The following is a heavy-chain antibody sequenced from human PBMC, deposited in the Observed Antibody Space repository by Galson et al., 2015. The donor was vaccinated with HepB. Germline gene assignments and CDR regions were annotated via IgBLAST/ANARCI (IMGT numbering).Heavy chain of an antibody. CDR1: GYTFTSYY. V-gene: IGHV1-46*03. Sequence: SVKVSCKASGYTFTSYYMHWVRQAPGQGLEWMGITNPSGGSTSYAQKFQGRVTMTRDTSTSTVYMELSSLRSEDTAVYYCASAVEMATNLLDYWGQGTLVTVSS. CDR3: ASAVEMATNLLDY. D-gene: IGHD5-24*01. J-gene: IGHJ4*02. CDR2: TNPSGGST.